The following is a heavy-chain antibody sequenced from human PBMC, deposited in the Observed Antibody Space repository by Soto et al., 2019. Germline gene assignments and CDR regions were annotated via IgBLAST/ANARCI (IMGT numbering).Heavy chain of an antibody. CDR2: IYHSGST. J-gene: IGHJ4*02. CDR3: ATVLRRELLAGRSFDY. CDR1: GGSISSSNW. Sequence: PSETLSLTCAVSGGSISSSNWWSWVRQPPGKGLEWIGEIYHSGSTNYNPSLKSRVTISVDKSKNQFSLKLSSVTAADTAVYYCATVLRRELLAGRSFDYWGQGTLVTVSS. V-gene: IGHV4-4*02. D-gene: IGHD1-26*01.